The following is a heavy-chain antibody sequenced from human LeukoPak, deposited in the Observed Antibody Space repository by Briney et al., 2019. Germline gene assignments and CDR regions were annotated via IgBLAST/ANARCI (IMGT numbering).Heavy chain of an antibody. Sequence: GGSLRLSCAASGFTFDDYAMHWVRQAPGKGLEWVSGISWNSGSIGYADSVKGRFTISRDNAKNRLYMQTNSLRVEDTAVYYCARDMIRGVVNNWGQGALVTVSS. CDR3: ARDMIRGVVNN. CDR2: ISWNSGSI. V-gene: IGHV3-9*01. J-gene: IGHJ4*02. CDR1: GFTFDDYA. D-gene: IGHD3-10*01.